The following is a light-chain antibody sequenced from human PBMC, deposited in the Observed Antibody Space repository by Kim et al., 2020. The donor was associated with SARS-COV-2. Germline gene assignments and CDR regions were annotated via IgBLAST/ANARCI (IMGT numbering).Light chain of an antibody. CDR2: AAS. V-gene: IGKV3-15*01. CDR3: QQYKNWPPYT. J-gene: IGKJ2*01. Sequence: SPGERATLSCRAAQSVGSDVAWYQQKPGQAPRLLIYAASTRATGIPARFSGSGSGSEFTLTISSLQSEDSAVYYCQQYKNWPPYTFGQGTKLEI. CDR1: QSVGSD.